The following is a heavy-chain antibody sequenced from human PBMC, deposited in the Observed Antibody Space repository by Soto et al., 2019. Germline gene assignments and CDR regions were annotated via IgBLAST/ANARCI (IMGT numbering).Heavy chain of an antibody. V-gene: IGHV1-18*01. CDR2: ISAYNGNT. Sequence: ASVKVSCKASGYTFPSYGISWVRQAPGQGLEWMGWISAYNGNTNYAQKLQGRVTMTTDTSTSTAYMELRSLRSDDTAVYYCASTFGTFLVYYGMDVWGQGTTVTVSS. D-gene: IGHD1-1*01. CDR1: GYTFPSYG. CDR3: ASTFGTFLVYYGMDV. J-gene: IGHJ6*02.